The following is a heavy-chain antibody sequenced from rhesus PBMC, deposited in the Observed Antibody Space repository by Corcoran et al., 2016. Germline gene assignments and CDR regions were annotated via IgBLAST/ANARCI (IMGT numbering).Heavy chain of an antibody. V-gene: IGHV4-80*01. J-gene: IGHJ4*01. Sequence: QVQLQESGPGLVKPSENLSLTCAVSGGTFSSYWWSWIRQPPGKGLEWIGGINGNSGSTNYNPSRKSRVTISKDASKNQFSLKLSSVTAADTAVYYCARWGRWGQGVLVTVSS. CDR1: GGTFSSYW. CDR3: ARWGR. CDR2: INGNSGST.